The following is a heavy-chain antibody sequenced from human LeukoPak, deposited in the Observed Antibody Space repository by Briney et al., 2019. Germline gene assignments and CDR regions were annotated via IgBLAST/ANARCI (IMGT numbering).Heavy chain of an antibody. CDR2: VSSSSSYI. J-gene: IGHJ4*02. V-gene: IGHV3-21*01. D-gene: IGHD2-15*01. CDR3: ARDWCSGGSCYFPIDY. CDR1: GFTFSSYS. Sequence: GGSLRLSCAASGFTFSSYSMNWVRQAPGKRLERVSSVSSSSSYIYYADSVKGRFTISRDNAKNSLYLQMNSLRAEDTAVYYCARDWCSGGSCYFPIDYWGQGTLVTVSS.